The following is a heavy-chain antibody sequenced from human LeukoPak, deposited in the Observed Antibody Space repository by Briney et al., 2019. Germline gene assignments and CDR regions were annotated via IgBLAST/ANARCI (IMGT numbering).Heavy chain of an antibody. J-gene: IGHJ4*02. CDR3: ARFVGAATTSHVDY. CDR2: IYHSGST. Sequence: SETLSLTCAVSGYFISSGYYWGWIRQPPGKRLEYIGSIYHSGSTYYNPSLKSRVTISVDTSKNQFSLKLSSVTAADTAVYYCARFVGAATTSHVDYWGQGTLVTVSS. V-gene: IGHV4-38-2*01. D-gene: IGHD1-26*01. CDR1: GYFISSGYY.